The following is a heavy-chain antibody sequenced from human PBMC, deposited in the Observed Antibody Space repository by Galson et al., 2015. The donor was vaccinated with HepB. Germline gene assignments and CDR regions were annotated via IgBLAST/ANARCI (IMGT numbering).Heavy chain of an antibody. V-gene: IGHV2-70*01. CDR3: ARAYDRGMDV. J-gene: IGHJ6*02. Sequence: PALVTPTQTLTLTCTFSGFSLSTSGMCVSWIRQPPGKALEWLAPIDWDDDKYYSTSLTTRLTISTDTSKNQAVLTMTNMDTVDTATDYCARAYDRGMDVWGQGTTVTVSS. CDR1: GFSLSTSGMC. CDR2: IDWDDDK. D-gene: IGHD3-16*01.